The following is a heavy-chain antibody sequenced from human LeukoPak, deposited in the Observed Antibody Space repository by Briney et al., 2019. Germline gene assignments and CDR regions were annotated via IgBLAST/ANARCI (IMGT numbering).Heavy chain of an antibody. CDR1: GGSISSYY. CDR2: IYYSGST. D-gene: IGHD5-12*01. V-gene: IGHV4-59*12. J-gene: IGHJ4*02. CDR3: ARGLAVDIVATITPGFDY. Sequence: PSETLSLTCTVSGGSISSYYWSWIRQPPGKGLEWIGYIYYSGSTNYNPSLKSRVTISVDTSKNQFSLKLSSVTAADTAVYYCARGLAVDIVATITPGFDYWGQGTLVTVSS.